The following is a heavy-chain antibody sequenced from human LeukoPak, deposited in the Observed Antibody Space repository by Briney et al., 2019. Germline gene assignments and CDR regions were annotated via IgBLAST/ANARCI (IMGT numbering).Heavy chain of an antibody. D-gene: IGHD1-26*01. Sequence: GASVTVSCKASGYTFTGYYMHWVRQAPGQGLEWMGWINPNSGGTNDAQKFQGRVTMTRDTSISTAYMELSRLRSDDTAVYYCARVGIVGAPGAFDIWGQGTMVTVSS. CDR1: GYTFTGYY. CDR3: ARVGIVGAPGAFDI. J-gene: IGHJ3*02. CDR2: INPNSGGT. V-gene: IGHV1-2*02.